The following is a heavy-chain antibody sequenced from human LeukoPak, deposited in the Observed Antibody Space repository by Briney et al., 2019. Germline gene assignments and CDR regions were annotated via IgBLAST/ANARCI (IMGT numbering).Heavy chain of an antibody. D-gene: IGHD4-23*01. CDR1: GFTFSSYA. J-gene: IGHJ4*02. V-gene: IGHV3-23*01. CDR2: VSGSGGNT. CDR3: AIFGGNSGRREDY. Sequence: GGSLRLSCAASGFTFSSYAMTWVRQAPGKGLEWVSSVSGSGGNTYYVDSVKGRFTISRDNSKNTLYLQMNSLRVDDTAVYFCAIFGGNSGRREDYWGQGTLVTVSS.